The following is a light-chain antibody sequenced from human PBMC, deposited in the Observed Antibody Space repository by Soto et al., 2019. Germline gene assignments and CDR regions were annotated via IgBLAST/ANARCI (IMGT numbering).Light chain of an antibody. CDR1: SSDVGAYNH. CDR3: SSYTGSSTWV. Sequence: QSALTQPASVSGSPGQSITISCTGTSSDVGAYNHVSWYQQHPGKAPKLMIYEVSNRPSGVANRFSGSKSGNTASLTISGLQAEDEADYYCSSYTGSSTWVFGGGTKRTVL. CDR2: EVS. V-gene: IGLV2-14*01. J-gene: IGLJ3*02.